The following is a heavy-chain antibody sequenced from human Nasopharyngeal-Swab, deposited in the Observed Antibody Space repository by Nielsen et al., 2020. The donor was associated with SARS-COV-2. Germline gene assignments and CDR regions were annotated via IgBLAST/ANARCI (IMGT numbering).Heavy chain of an antibody. CDR3: ARDLTPTTVTTLHFDS. J-gene: IGHJ4*02. CDR1: GFTFRDYS. CDR2: IGRYGTDI. V-gene: IGHV3-21*01. Sequence: GGSLRLSCAASGFTFRDYSMNWVRQAPGKGLEWVSSIGRYGTDIFHADSVKGRFSVFRDAANKSIYLQMRSLRAEDTAVYYCARDLTPTTVTTLHFDSWGQGTLVTVSS. D-gene: IGHD4-17*01.